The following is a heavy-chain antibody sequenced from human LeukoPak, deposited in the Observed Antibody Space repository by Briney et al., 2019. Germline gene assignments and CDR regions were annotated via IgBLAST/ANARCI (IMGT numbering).Heavy chain of an antibody. CDR1: GGSISSADYF. J-gene: IGHJ3*02. D-gene: IGHD6-13*01. Sequence: PSQTLSLTCTVSGGSISSADYFWNWIRQPPGKGLEWIGYIYYSGSTYYIPSLKSRITISMDTSKNQFSLRLTSVTAADTAMYYCASADGTAAAGYAFDIWGQGTMVTVSS. V-gene: IGHV4-30-4*01. CDR2: IYYSGST. CDR3: ASADGTAAAGYAFDI.